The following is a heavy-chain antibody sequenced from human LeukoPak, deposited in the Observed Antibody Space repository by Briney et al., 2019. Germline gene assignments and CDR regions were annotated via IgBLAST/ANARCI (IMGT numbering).Heavy chain of an antibody. CDR3: ARTTYGDYGPSDY. CDR2: ISYDGSNK. V-gene: IGHV3-30*03. Sequence: PGRSLTLSCAASGFTFSSYGMHWVRQAPGKGLEWVAVISYDGSNKYYADSVKGRFTISRDNSKNTLYLQMNSLRAEDTAVYYCARTTYGDYGPSDYWGQGTLVTVSS. D-gene: IGHD4-17*01. CDR1: GFTFSSYG. J-gene: IGHJ4*02.